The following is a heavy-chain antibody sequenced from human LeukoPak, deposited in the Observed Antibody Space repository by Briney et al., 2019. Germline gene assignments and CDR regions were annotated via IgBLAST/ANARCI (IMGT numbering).Heavy chain of an antibody. J-gene: IGHJ4*02. CDR3: AKRGQYSINWYHYFDY. Sequence: GGSLRLSCAASGFTFTTYGLHWVRQAPGKGLEWVASIASNGGSEYYADSVKGRFTISRDNSKNTMFLRMNSLRPDDTAVYYCAKRGQYSINWYHYFDYWGQGTLVTVSS. CDR1: GFTFTTYG. D-gene: IGHD6-13*01. CDR2: IASNGGSE. V-gene: IGHV3-30*18.